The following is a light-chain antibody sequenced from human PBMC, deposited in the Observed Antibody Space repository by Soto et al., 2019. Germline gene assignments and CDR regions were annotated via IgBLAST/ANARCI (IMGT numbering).Light chain of an antibody. Sequence: DIQMTQNHSTLSASVGDRVTITCRASQSISIWLAWYQQKRGKAPKLLIYKASSLESGVPSRFSGSGSGTEFSLTISSLQPDDFATYYCQQYDSYPQTFGQGTKVDI. CDR3: QQYDSYPQT. J-gene: IGKJ1*01. V-gene: IGKV1-5*03. CDR2: KAS. CDR1: QSISIW.